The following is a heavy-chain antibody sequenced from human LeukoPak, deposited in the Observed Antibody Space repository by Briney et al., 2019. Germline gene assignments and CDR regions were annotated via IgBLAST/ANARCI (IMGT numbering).Heavy chain of an antibody. D-gene: IGHD3-22*01. CDR2: ISGSGDST. Sequence: GGSLRLSCAASGVTFSSYAMSWVRQAPGKGLEWVSTISGSGDSTYYADSVKGRFTISRDNSKNTLYLQMASLRAEDTAVYYCAKFYYDSCYWGQGTLVTVSS. CDR1: GVTFSSYA. J-gene: IGHJ4*02. CDR3: AKFYYDSCY. V-gene: IGHV3-23*01.